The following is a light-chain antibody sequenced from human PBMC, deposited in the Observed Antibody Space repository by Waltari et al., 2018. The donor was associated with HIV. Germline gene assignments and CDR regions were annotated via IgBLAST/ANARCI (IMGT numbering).Light chain of an antibody. CDR1: SSDVGGYNY. V-gene: IGLV2-8*01. J-gene: IGLJ2*01. CDR3: SSYAGSSNLRV. Sequence: QSALTQPPSASGSPGQSVTISCTGTSSDVGGYNYVSWYQQHPGKAPKLMTYEVTRRPAGVADRFSGFKSGNPASLTVCGLQAEDEADYYCSSYAGSSNLRVFGGVTKLTVL. CDR2: EVT.